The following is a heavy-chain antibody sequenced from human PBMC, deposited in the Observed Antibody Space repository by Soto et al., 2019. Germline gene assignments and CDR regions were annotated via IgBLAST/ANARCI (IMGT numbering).Heavy chain of an antibody. CDR2: IWYDGTNT. CDR1: GSTFGSYG. J-gene: IGHJ4*02. V-gene: IGHV3-33*01. CDR3: ARGLVGFFHIDY. Sequence: GGSLRLSCEGSGSTFGSYGMHWVRQAPGKGLEWVAGIWYDGTNTYYGDSVMGRFTISRDNSKNTVYLQMNSLRAEDMGLYYCARGLVGFFHIDYWGQGTPVTVSS. D-gene: IGHD2-8*02.